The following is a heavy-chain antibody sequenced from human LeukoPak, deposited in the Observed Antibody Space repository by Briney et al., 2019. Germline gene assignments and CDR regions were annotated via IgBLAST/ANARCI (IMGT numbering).Heavy chain of an antibody. Sequence: GGSLRLSCAASGFTFSSHGMHWVRQAPGKGLEWVAFIRYDGSNKYYADSVKGRFTISRGNSKNTLYLQMNSLRAEDTAVYYCAKDLLDGYYYDSSGYQYFQHWGQGTLVTVSS. J-gene: IGHJ1*01. CDR2: IRYDGSNK. D-gene: IGHD3-22*01. CDR3: AKDLLDGYYYDSSGYQYFQH. CDR1: GFTFSSHG. V-gene: IGHV3-30*02.